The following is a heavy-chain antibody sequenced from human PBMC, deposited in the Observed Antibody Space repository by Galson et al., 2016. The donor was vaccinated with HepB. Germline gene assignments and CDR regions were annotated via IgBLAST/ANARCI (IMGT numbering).Heavy chain of an antibody. Sequence: SLRLSCAASGFTFSNYSVNWVRQAPGKGLEWISYISRSSSTIYYADSVKGRFTISRDNAKNSLYLQMNSLRAEDTAVYFCARVSRTMVKAMDVWGQGTAVTVSS. CDR2: ISRSSSTI. D-gene: IGHD4/OR15-4a*01. CDR1: GFTFSNYS. J-gene: IGHJ6*02. V-gene: IGHV3-48*01. CDR3: ARVSRTMVKAMDV.